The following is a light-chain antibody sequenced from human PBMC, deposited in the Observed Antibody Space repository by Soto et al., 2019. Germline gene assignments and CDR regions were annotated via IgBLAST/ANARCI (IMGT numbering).Light chain of an antibody. CDR3: QQYNNWPWT. Sequence: EIVLTQSPATLSLSPGESATLSCRASQSVTAGYFAWYQQKSGQAPRLLIYGASTRATGIPARFSGSGSGTDFTLTISSLQSEDFAVYYCQQYNNWPWTFGQGTKVDI. CDR2: GAS. V-gene: IGKV3-15*01. CDR1: QSVTAGY. J-gene: IGKJ1*01.